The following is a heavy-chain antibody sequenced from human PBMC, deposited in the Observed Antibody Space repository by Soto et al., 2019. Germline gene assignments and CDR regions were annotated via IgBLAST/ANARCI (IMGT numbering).Heavy chain of an antibody. D-gene: IGHD2-21*02. CDR3: ASDLTSGVDY. Sequence: LXLSCAASGFTLGSYAMNWVRQAPGKGLEWVAVIWYDGSNKYYADSVKGRFTISRDNSKNTLYLQMNSLRAEDTAVYYCASDLTSGVDYWGQVSLVTVSA. CDR2: IWYDGSNK. J-gene: IGHJ4*02. V-gene: IGHV3-33*01. CDR1: GFTLGSYA.